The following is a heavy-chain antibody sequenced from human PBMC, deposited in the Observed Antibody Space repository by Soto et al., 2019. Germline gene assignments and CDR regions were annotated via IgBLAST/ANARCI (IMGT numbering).Heavy chain of an antibody. J-gene: IGHJ6*02. V-gene: IGHV3-15*07. D-gene: IGHD3-22*01. CDR3: TTEDPRLLIVAAYYYGMDV. CDR2: IKSKTDGGTT. CDR1: GFTFINAW. Sequence: PGGSLRLSCAASGFTFINAWMNWVRQAPGKGLEWVGRIKSKTDGGTTDYAAPVKGRFTISRDDSKNTLYLQMNSLKTEDTAVYYCTTEDPRLLIVAAYYYGMDVWGQGTTVIVSS.